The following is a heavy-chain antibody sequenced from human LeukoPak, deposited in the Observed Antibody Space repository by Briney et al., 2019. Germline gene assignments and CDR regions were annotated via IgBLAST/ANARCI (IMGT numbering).Heavy chain of an antibody. CDR1: GFTFGDCG. CDR2: INWNGGSP. J-gene: IGHJ5*02. CDR3: AREEDFDP. Sequence: GGSLRLSCEASGFTFGDCGMSWVRHAPGKGLEWVSGINWNGGSPRYADSVKGRFTISRDNAKNSLYLQMNSLRAEDTAVYYCAREEDFDPWGQGTLVTVSS. V-gene: IGHV3-20*04.